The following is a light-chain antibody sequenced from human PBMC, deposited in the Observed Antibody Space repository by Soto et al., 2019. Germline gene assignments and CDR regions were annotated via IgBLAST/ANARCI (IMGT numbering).Light chain of an antibody. CDR1: QSISSW. CDR2: DAS. J-gene: IGKJ2*01. Sequence: DIQMTQSPSTLSASLGDRVTITCRSSQSISSWLAWYHQKPGKAPKLLIYDASSLQSGVPSRFSGSGSGTEFTLIISSLQPDDFATYYCQQYKTYPYTFGQGTKLDIK. V-gene: IGKV1-5*01. CDR3: QQYKTYPYT.